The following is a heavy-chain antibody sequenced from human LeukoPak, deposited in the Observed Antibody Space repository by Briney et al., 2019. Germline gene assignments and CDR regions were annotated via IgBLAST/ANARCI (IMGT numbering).Heavy chain of an antibody. CDR2: INHSGST. Sequence: SETLSLTCAVYGGSFSGYYRSWIRQPPGKGLEWIGEINHSGSTNYNPSLKSRVTISVDTSKNQFSLKLSSVTAADTAVYYCASSSGYHARFYFDYWGQGTLVTVSS. CDR1: GGSFSGYY. V-gene: IGHV4-34*01. D-gene: IGHD3-10*01. CDR3: ASSSGYHARFYFDY. J-gene: IGHJ4*02.